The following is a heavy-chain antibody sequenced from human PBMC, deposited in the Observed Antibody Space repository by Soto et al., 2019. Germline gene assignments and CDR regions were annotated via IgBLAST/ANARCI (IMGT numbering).Heavy chain of an antibody. V-gene: IGHV3-74*01. CDR3: ARDHSGIVGANQEFDY. CDR2: INSDGSST. CDR1: GFTFSSYW. J-gene: IGHJ4*02. D-gene: IGHD1-26*01. Sequence: GGSLRLSCAASGFTFSSYWMHWVRQAPGKGLVWVSRINSDGSSTSYADSVKGRFTISRDNAKNTLYLQMNSLRAEDTAVYYCARDHSGIVGANQEFDYWGQGTLVTVSS.